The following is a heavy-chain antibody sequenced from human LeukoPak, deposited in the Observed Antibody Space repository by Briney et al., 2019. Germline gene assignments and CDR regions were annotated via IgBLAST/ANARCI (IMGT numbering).Heavy chain of an antibody. D-gene: IGHD3-16*01. CDR1: GFTFSSYA. Sequence: GGSLRPSCAASGFTFSSYAMSWVRQAPGKGLEWVSAISGSGGSTYYADSVKGRFTISRDNSKNTLYLQMNSLRAEDTAVYYCAKVVNVWGILDAFDIWGQGTMVTVSS. CDR2: ISGSGGST. J-gene: IGHJ3*02. V-gene: IGHV3-23*01. CDR3: AKVVNVWGILDAFDI.